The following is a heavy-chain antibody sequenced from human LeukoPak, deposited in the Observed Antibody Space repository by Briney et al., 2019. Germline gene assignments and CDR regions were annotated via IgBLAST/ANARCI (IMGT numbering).Heavy chain of an antibody. Sequence: GGSLRLSCAGSGFSISNYGMNWVRQAPGKGLEWLSYIRSDSSTKYYADSVEGRFTISRDNSKNTLYLQMNSLRAEDTAVYYCARDSYGFDYWGQGTLVTVSS. CDR1: GFSISNYG. J-gene: IGHJ4*02. CDR2: IRSDSSTK. V-gene: IGHV3-48*01. D-gene: IGHD5-18*01. CDR3: ARDSYGFDY.